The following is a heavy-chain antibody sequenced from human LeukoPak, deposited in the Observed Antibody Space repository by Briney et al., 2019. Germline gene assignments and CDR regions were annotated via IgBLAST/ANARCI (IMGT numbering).Heavy chain of an antibody. D-gene: IGHD2-2*01. CDR3: ARGVLWRAFDI. CDR1: GGSVSSGSYY. Sequence: SETLSLTCTVSGGSVSSGSYYWSWIRQPPGKGLEWIGYIYYSGSTNYNPSLKSRVTISVDTSENQFSLKLSSVTAADTAVYYCARGVLWRAFDIWGQGTMVTVSS. V-gene: IGHV4-61*01. J-gene: IGHJ3*02. CDR2: IYYSGST.